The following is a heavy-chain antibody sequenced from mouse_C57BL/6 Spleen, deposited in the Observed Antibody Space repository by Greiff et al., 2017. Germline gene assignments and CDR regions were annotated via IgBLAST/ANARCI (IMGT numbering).Heavy chain of an antibody. Sequence: EVQRVESGGGLVKPGGSLKLSCAASGFTFSDYGMHWVRQAPEKGLEWVAYISSGSSTIYYAEKVKGRFTISRDNAKNTLFLQMTSLRSEDTAMYYCARGENWNYYFDYWGQGTTLTVSS. D-gene: IGHD4-1*01. CDR3: ARGENWNYYFDY. J-gene: IGHJ2*01. CDR1: GFTFSDYG. CDR2: ISSGSSTI. V-gene: IGHV5-17*01.